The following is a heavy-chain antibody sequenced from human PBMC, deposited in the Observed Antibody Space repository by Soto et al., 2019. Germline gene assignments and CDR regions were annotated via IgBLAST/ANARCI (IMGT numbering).Heavy chain of an antibody. CDR1: GDSISSNNYY. V-gene: IGHV4-39*07. Sequence: SETLSLTCTVSGDSISSNNYYWGWIRQPPGKGLEWIGGINYSGNTYYDPSLKSRVTISVDRSKNQFSLKLSSVTAADTAVYYCARGPDRWGQGTLVTVSS. CDR2: INYSGNT. CDR3: ARGPDR. D-gene: IGHD2-2*01. J-gene: IGHJ4*02.